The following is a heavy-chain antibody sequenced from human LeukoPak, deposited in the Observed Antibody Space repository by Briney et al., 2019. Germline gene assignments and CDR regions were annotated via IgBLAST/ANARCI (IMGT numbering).Heavy chain of an antibody. CDR2: IYYSGST. D-gene: IGHD6-6*01. CDR1: GGSISSYY. Sequence: SETLSLTCTVSGGSISSYYWSWIRQPPGKGLEWIGYIYYSGSTNYNPSLKSRFTISVDTSKNQFSLKLSSVTAADTAVYYCARAGQLRRGEYYFDYWGQGTLVTVSS. CDR3: ARAGQLRRGEYYFDY. J-gene: IGHJ4*02. V-gene: IGHV4-59*01.